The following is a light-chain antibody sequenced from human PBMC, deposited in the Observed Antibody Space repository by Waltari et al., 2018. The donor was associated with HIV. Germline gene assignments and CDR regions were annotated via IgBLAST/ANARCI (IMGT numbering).Light chain of an antibody. V-gene: IGLV1-40*01. J-gene: IGLJ3*02. CDR3: QSYDSSLSGSWV. CDR1: SPNLGAGYD. Sequence: QSVLTQPPSVSGAPGQRVTISCTGSSPNLGAGYDVHRYQHLPGTAPKLPIYGNINRPSGVPDRFSGSKSGTSASLAITGLQAEDEADYYCQSYDSSLSGSWVFGGGTKLTVL. CDR2: GNI.